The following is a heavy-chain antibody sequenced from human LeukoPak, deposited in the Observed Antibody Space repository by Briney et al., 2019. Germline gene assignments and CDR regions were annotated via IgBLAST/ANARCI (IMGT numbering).Heavy chain of an antibody. CDR1: GFTFSTYS. Sequence: KAGGSLRLSCAASGFTFSTYSMNWVRQAPGKGLEWVSSISSSSSYIYYADSVKGRFTISRDNAKNSLYLQMNSLRADDTAVYYCARFAASGSYYYYMDVWGKGTTVTVSS. CDR3: ARFAASGSYYYYMDV. V-gene: IGHV3-21*01. CDR2: ISSSSSYI. J-gene: IGHJ6*03. D-gene: IGHD6-25*01.